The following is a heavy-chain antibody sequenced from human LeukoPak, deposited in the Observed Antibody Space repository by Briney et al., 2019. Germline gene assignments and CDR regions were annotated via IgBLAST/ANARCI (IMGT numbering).Heavy chain of an antibody. D-gene: IGHD3-10*01. J-gene: IGHJ4*02. Sequence: GGSLRLSCVASGFTFSRHGMNWVRQAPGKGLEWVSGISPSGDIKYYVDSVKGRFTVSRDNSKNTLYLQMSSLETEDTAVYYCTTQLTIVRGTRKHFDYWGQGTLVTVSS. CDR1: GFTFSRHG. V-gene: IGHV3-23*01. CDR2: ISPSGDIK. CDR3: TTQLTIVRGTRKHFDY.